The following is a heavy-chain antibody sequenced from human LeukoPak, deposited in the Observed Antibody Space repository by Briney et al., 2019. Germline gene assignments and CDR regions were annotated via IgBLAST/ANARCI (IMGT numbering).Heavy chain of an antibody. J-gene: IGHJ4*02. D-gene: IGHD2-15*01. V-gene: IGHV3-30*03. CDR3: AGGWYFFDY. CDR2: ISDDGSNE. CDR1: GFSFSSYG. Sequence: GGSLRLSCAASGFSFSSYGMHWVRQAPGKGLEWVAGISDDGSNEYYADSVRGRFTISRDNSKNVLCLQMNSMRAEDTAVYYCAGGWYFFDYCGQGTLVIVSS.